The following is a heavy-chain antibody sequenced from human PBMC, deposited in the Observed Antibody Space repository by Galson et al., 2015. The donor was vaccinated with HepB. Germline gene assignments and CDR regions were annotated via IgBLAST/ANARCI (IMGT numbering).Heavy chain of an antibody. CDR3: ASRTRLLGYAFDI. CDR2: LATIGGHT. Sequence: SMIISCAISGFTFTNNAMRWVRQAPGKRLEWVASLATIGGHTYYADTMKGRFTISRDSFTNTIYLQMDSLRAEDTALYYCASRTRLLGYAFDIWCQGTTVAVSS. V-gene: IGHV3-23*01. CDR1: GFTFTNNA. J-gene: IGHJ3*02. D-gene: IGHD2-8*02.